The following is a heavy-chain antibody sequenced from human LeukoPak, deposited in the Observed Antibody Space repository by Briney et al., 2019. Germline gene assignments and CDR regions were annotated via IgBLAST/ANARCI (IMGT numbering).Heavy chain of an antibody. CDR1: GFTFSSFG. CDR2: IWYDASNK. V-gene: IGHV3-33*01. CDR3: VRGVGVSRFNYLDP. D-gene: IGHD1-7*01. Sequence: GRSLTLSCAASGFTFSSFGMHWVRQAPGKGLEWVAVIWYDASNKYYADSVKGRFTISRDNSKNTLYLHMNSLRDDDTAVYYCVRGVGVSRFNYLDPWGQGTLVIVSS. J-gene: IGHJ5*02.